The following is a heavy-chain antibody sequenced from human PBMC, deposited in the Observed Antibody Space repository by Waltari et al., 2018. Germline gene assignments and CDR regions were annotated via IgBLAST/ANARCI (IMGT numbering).Heavy chain of an antibody. D-gene: IGHD3-16*01. J-gene: IGHJ4*02. CDR1: GGSFSGYY. CDR3: AFGGLTGDGEGVFDH. V-gene: IGHV4-34*01. Sequence: QVQLQQWGAGLLKPSETLSLTCAVYGGSFSGYYWSWIRQPPGKGLEWIGEINHSGRTNDNPSLKSRVTISVDTAKNQFSLKLSSVTAADTAVYYCAFGGLTGDGEGVFDHWGQGTLVTVSS. CDR2: INHSGRT.